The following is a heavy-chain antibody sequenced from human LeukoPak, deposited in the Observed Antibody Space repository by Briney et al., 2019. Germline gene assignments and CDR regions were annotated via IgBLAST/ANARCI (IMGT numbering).Heavy chain of an antibody. CDR1: GFTFSSYA. D-gene: IGHD6-13*01. V-gene: IGHV3-23*01. CDR3: AKDGRYSSSWYPAY. CDR2: ISGSGGST. Sequence: GGSLRLSCAASGFTFSSYAMSWVRQAPGKGLEWVSAISGSGGSTYYADSVKGRFTISRDNSKNTLYLQMNCLRAEDTAVYYCAKDGRYSSSWYPAYWGQGTLVTVSS. J-gene: IGHJ4*02.